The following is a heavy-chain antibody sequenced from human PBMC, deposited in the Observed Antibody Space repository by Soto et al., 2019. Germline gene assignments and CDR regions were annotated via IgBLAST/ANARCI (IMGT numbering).Heavy chain of an antibody. D-gene: IGHD6-19*01. Sequence: LKISCKGSGYSFTGYWIGWVRQMPGKGLEWMGIIYPGDSDTRYSPSFQGQVTISADKSISTAYLQWSSLKASDTAMYYCASLPPNSGWYSFDYWGQGTLVTVSS. CDR1: GYSFTGYW. CDR3: ASLPPNSGWYSFDY. V-gene: IGHV5-51*01. J-gene: IGHJ4*02. CDR2: IYPGDSDT.